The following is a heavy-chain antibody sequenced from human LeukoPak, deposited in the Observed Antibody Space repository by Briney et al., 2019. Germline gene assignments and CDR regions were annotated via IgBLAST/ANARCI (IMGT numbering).Heavy chain of an antibody. Sequence: GGALRLFCAPSGFTFSDYYMRWIRRSPGKGLEGVSYISSSSSYTKHADSVKGRVNIPREIAKNPLYPQMNSLRGEDTAVYYCARPYGSGWYGGLDRWGRGALVTVSS. J-gene: IGHJ2*01. V-gene: IGHV3-11*03. D-gene: IGHD6-19*01. CDR1: GFTFSDYY. CDR2: ISSSSSYT. CDR3: ARPYGSGWYGGLDR.